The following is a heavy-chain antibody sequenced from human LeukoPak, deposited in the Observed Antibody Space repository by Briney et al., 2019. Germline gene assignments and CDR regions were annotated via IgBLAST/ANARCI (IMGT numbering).Heavy chain of an antibody. D-gene: IGHD3-22*01. CDR3: AKRGYDSSGYYGYFDY. V-gene: IGHV3-23*01. Sequence: GGSLRLSCAASGFTFSSYAMSWVRQAPGKGLKWVSVISGSGGSTYYADSVEGRFTISRDNSKNALYLQMNSLRAEDTAVYYCAKRGYDSSGYYGYFDYWGQGIQVTVSS. CDR1: GFTFSSYA. J-gene: IGHJ4*02. CDR2: ISGSGGST.